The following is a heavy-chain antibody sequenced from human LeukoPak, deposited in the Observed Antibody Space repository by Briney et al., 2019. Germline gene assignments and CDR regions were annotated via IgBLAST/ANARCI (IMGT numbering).Heavy chain of an antibody. CDR1: GFTFSSYA. Sequence: PGGSLRLSCAASGFTFSSYAMHWVRQAPGKGLEWVAVISYDGSNKYYADSVKGRFTISRDNSKNTLYLQMNSLRAEDTAVYYCAKETYLSLDYWGQGTLVTVSS. J-gene: IGHJ4*02. CDR3: AKETYLSLDY. V-gene: IGHV3-30-3*01. CDR2: ISYDGSNK. D-gene: IGHD2/OR15-2a*01.